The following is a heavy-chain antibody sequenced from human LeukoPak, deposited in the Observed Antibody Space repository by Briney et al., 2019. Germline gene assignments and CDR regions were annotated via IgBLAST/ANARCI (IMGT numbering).Heavy chain of an antibody. CDR2: IKQDGSEK. V-gene: IGHV3-7*01. CDR1: GFTFSSYW. J-gene: IGHJ3*02. Sequence: GGSLRLSCAASGFTFSSYWMSWVRQAPGKGLEWVANIKQDGSEKYYVDSVKGRFTNSRDNAKNSLYLQMNSLRAEDTAVYYCARAPTGDAFDIWGQGTMVTVSS. CDR3: ARAPTGDAFDI. D-gene: IGHD1-1*01.